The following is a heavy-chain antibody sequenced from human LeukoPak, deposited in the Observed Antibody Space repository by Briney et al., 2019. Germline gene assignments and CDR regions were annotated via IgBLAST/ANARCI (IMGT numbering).Heavy chain of an antibody. V-gene: IGHV6-1*01. D-gene: IGHD2/OR15-2a*01. CDR2: TYYRSKWY. CDR3: ARDRNFGGPYNSIDY. J-gene: IGHJ4*02. CDR1: GDSVSSNSAA. Sequence: SQTLSLTCAISGDSVSSNSAAWNWIRQSPSRGLEWLGRTYYRSKWYNAVSVKSRITINPDTSKNQVSLQLNSVTPEDTAVYYCARDRNFGGPYNSIDYWGKGTLVTVSS.